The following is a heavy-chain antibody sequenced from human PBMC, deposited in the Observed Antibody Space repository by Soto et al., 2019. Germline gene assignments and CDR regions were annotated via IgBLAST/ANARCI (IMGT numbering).Heavy chain of an antibody. CDR2: IIPIFGTA. Sequence: QVQLVQSGAEVKKPGSSVKVSCKASGGTFSSYAISWVRQAPGQGLEWMGGIIPIFGTANYAQKFQGRVTITADESTSTAYMELSSLRSEDTAVYYCARDGPSMGRGVIGYYYYGMDVWGQGTTVTVSS. V-gene: IGHV1-69*01. D-gene: IGHD3-10*01. CDR3: ARDGPSMGRGVIGYYYYGMDV. J-gene: IGHJ6*02. CDR1: GGTFSSYA.